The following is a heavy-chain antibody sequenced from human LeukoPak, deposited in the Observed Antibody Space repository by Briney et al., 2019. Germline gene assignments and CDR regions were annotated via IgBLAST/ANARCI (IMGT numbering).Heavy chain of an antibody. CDR3: ARGGDYGGFDY. Sequence: GGSLRLSCVASGFPFSSYWMTWVRQAPGKGLEWVAVIWYDGSNKYYADSVKGRFTISRDNSKNTLYLQMNSLRAEDTAVYYCARGGDYGGFDYWGQGTLVTVSS. CDR1: GFPFSSYW. CDR2: IWYDGSNK. D-gene: IGHD4/OR15-4a*01. V-gene: IGHV3-33*08. J-gene: IGHJ4*02.